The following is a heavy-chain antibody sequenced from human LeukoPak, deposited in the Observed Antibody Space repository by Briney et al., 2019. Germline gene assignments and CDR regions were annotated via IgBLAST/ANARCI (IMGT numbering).Heavy chain of an antibody. CDR3: AKDELQVPNWFDP. V-gene: IGHV3-30*02. Sequence: GGSLRLSCTASGFTFSNHGMHWVRQAPGKGLEWVAFIRYDGSNKYYADSVKGRFTISRDNSKNTLYLQMNSLRAEDTAVYYCAKDELQVPNWFDPWGQGTLVTVSS. CDR1: GFTFSNHG. J-gene: IGHJ5*02. CDR2: IRYDGSNK. D-gene: IGHD5-24*01.